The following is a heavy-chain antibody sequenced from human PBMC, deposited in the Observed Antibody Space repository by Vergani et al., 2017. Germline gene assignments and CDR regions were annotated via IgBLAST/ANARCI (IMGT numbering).Heavy chain of an antibody. CDR2: INPSGGST. V-gene: IGHV1-46*01. CDR3: ARVNCSSTSCYGPLAY. D-gene: IGHD2-2*01. J-gene: IGHJ4*02. Sequence: QVQLVQSGAEVKKPGASVKVSCKASGYTFTSYYMHWVRQAPGQGLEWMGIINPSGGSTSYAQKFQGRVTMTRDTSTSTVYMELSSLRSEDTAMYYCARVNCSSTSCYGPLAYWGQGTLVTVSS. CDR1: GYTFTSYY.